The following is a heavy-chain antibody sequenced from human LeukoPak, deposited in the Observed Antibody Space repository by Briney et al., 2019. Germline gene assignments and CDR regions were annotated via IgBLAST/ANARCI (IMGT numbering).Heavy chain of an antibody. D-gene: IGHD2-21*02. CDR2: ISWNSGSI. V-gene: IGHV3-9*01. J-gene: IGHJ6*02. CDR3: AKDSSNCGGDCYQSYYYGMDV. Sequence: GRSLRLSCAASGFTFDDYAMHWVRQAPGKGLEWVSGISWNSGSIGYADSVKGRFTISRDNAKNSLYLQMNNLRAEDTALYYCAKDSSNCGGDCYQSYYYGMDVWGQGTTVTVSS. CDR1: GFTFDDYA.